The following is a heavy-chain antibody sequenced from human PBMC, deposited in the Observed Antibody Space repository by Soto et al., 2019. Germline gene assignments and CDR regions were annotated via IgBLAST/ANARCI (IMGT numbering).Heavy chain of an antibody. Sequence: PGESLKISCKGSGYSFAGYWIGWVRQMPGKGLDWMGVIYPGDSDTRYSPSFHGQVTISADKSISTAYQQWSSLKASDTAMYFCARLPGVRGVFDGFNVWGQGTMVTVSS. V-gene: IGHV5-51*01. J-gene: IGHJ3*01. D-gene: IGHD3-10*01. CDR3: ARLPGVRGVFDGFNV. CDR1: GYSFAGYW. CDR2: IYPGDSDT.